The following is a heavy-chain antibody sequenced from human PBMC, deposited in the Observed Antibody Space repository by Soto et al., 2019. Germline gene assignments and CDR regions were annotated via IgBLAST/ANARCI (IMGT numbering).Heavy chain of an antibody. CDR1: GFTFSGYW. J-gene: IGHJ5*02. CDR3: TRSDWFDP. CDR2: IKSDGSST. V-gene: IGHV3-74*01. D-gene: IGHD2-21*01. Sequence: EVQLVESGGGLVQTGGSLRLSCAASGFTFSGYWMHWVRQAPGKGLVWVSRIKSDGSSTYYADSVKGRFTVSRDNAKKTLYLQTNSLRAEDTAVYYCTRSDWFDPWGQGTLVTVSS.